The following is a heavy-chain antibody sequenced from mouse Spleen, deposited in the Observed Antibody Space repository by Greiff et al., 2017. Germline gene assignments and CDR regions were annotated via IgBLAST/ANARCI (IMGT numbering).Heavy chain of an antibody. V-gene: IGHV1-7*01. CDR1: GYTFTSYW. D-gene: IGHD2-12*01. CDR3: ARSYYSTSRGFDY. Sequence: QVQLQQSGAELAKPGASVKLSCKASGYTFTSYWMHWVKQRPGQGLEWIGYINPSSGYTKYNQKFKDKATLTADKSSSTAYMQLSSLTYEDSAVYYCARSYYSTSRGFDYWGQGTTLTVSS. CDR2: INPSSGYT. J-gene: IGHJ2*01.